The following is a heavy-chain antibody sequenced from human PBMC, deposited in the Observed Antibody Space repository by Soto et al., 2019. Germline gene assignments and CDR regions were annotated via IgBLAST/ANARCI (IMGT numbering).Heavy chain of an antibody. CDR3: ARSTSCYQNHYFDY. D-gene: IGHD2-2*01. Sequence: SGPTLVNPTQTLTLTCTFSGFSLSTSGMCVSWIRQPPGKALEWLALIDWDDDKYYSTSLKTRLTISKDTSKNQVVLTMTNMDPVDTATYYCARSTSCYQNHYFDYWGQGTLVTVSS. CDR1: GFSLSTSGMC. J-gene: IGHJ4*02. V-gene: IGHV2-70*01. CDR2: IDWDDDK.